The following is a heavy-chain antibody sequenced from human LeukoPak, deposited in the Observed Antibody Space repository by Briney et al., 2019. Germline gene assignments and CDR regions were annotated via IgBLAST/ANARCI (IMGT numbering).Heavy chain of an antibody. CDR2: ISTYNGNT. CDR1: GYTFTSYG. V-gene: IGHV1-18*01. D-gene: IGHD1-26*01. CDR3: ARDRDLSGSQNY. Sequence: ASVKVSCKASGYTFTSYGIGRVRQAPGQGLEWMGWISTYNGNTNYAQILQGRVTVTTDTTTSTAHMELRSLTSDDTAVYHCARDRDLSGSQNYWGQGTLVTVSS. J-gene: IGHJ4*02.